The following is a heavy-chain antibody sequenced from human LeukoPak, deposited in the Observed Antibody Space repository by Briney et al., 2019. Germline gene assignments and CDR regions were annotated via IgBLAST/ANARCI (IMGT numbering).Heavy chain of an antibody. CDR3: ARDHPLGQVDP. V-gene: IGHV1-69*05. J-gene: IGHJ5*02. D-gene: IGHD3-16*01. CDR2: IIPIFGTA. Sequence: ASVKVSCKASGGTFSSYAISWVRQAPGQGLEWMGRIIPIFGTANYAQKFQGRVTITTDESTSTAYMELSSLRSEDTAVYYCARDHPLGQVDPWGQGTLVTVSS. CDR1: GGTFSSYA.